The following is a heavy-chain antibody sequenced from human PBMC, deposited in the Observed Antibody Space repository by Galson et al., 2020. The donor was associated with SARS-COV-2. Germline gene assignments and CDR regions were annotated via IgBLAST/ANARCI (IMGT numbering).Heavy chain of an antibody. V-gene: IGHV3-23*01. CDR2: ISGSGAST. CDR3: AKMEGIAVAATPN. Sequence: GGSLRLSCAASGFTFSSYAMSWVRQAPGKGLEWVSSISGSGASTYYADSVKGRFTISRDNSKNTLYLQMNSLRAEDTAIYYCAKMEGIAVAATPNWGQGTLVIGSS. D-gene: IGHD6-19*01. CDR1: GFTFSSYA. J-gene: IGHJ4*02.